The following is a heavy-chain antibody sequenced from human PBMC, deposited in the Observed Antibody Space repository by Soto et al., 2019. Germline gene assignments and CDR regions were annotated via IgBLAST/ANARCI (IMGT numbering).Heavy chain of an antibody. J-gene: IGHJ5*02. CDR3: ARGSSGWYSFGFDP. V-gene: IGHV3-23*01. CDR1: GFTFSTYA. Sequence: PGGSLRLSCVASGFTFSTYAMNLVRQAPGKGLEWVSSLSGSGGSTFYADSVKGRFTISRDNSKNTLFLQMNSMRAEDTAVYYCARGSSGWYSFGFDPWAQGTMVTVSS. D-gene: IGHD6-19*01. CDR2: LSGSGGST.